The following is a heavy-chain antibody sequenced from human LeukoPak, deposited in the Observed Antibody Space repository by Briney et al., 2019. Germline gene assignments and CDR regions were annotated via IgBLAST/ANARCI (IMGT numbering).Heavy chain of an antibody. J-gene: IGHJ4*02. D-gene: IGHD1-26*01. CDR1: GFIFSSYE. V-gene: IGHV3-48*03. CDR2: ISSSGRTI. CDR3: ARDNYSGSRYFDH. Sequence: GGSLRLSCAASGFIFSSYEMSWVRQAPGKGLEWVSYISSSGRTIYYADSVKGRFTVSRDNAKNSLYLQMNSLRAEDTAIYYCARDNYSGSRYFDHWGQGTLVTVSS.